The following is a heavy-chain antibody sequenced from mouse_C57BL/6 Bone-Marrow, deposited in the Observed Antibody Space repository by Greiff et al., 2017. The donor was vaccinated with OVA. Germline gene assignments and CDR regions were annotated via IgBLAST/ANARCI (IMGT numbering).Heavy chain of an antibody. J-gene: IGHJ3*01. Sequence: EVKVEESGGGLVQPKGSLKLSCAASGFTFNTYAMHWVRQAPGKGLEWVARIRSKSSNYATYYADSGKDRFTISRDESQSMLYRQMNNLTTEDKAMYYCVSDYVPGAYWGQGTLVTVSA. CDR2: IRSKSSNYAT. CDR3: VSDYVPGAY. CDR1: GFTFNTYA. V-gene: IGHV10-3*01.